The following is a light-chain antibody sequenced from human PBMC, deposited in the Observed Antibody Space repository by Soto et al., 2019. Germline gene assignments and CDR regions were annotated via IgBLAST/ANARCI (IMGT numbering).Light chain of an antibody. V-gene: IGKV3-15*01. CDR3: QHYNDWPPTWT. Sequence: IVMTQSPATLSVSPGERATLSCWASQSVSSKLAWYQQKPGQAPRVLIYSASTRATGIPARFSGSGFGTEFTLTISSLQSEDFAVYYCQHYNDWPPTWTFGQGTRVEVK. CDR2: SAS. CDR1: QSVSSK. J-gene: IGKJ1*01.